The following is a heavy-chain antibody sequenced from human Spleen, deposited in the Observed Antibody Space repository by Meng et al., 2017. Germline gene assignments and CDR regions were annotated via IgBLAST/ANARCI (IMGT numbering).Heavy chain of an antibody. Sequence: EVQLVESGGGLVQPGGSLRLSCAASRFTFSGHWMHWVRQAPGKGLVWVSRINTDGSTTTYADSVKGRFSISRDNAKNTLYLQMNSLRAEDTAVYYCTNDRLNHWGQGTLVTVSS. CDR1: RFTFSGHW. CDR3: TNDRLNH. D-gene: IGHD1-1*01. CDR2: INTDGSTT. J-gene: IGHJ1*01. V-gene: IGHV3-74*01.